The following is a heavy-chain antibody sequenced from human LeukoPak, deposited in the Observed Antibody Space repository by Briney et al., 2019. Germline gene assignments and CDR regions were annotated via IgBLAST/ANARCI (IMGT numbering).Heavy chain of an antibody. CDR3: ARDHVGEDSGAFDI. CDR1: GFTFSSYA. Sequence: GGSLRLSCAASGFTFSSYAMHWVRQAPGKGLEWVAVISYDGSNKYYADSVKGRFTISRDNSKNTLYLQMNSLRAEDTAVYYCARDHVGEDSGAFDIWGQGTMVTVSS. J-gene: IGHJ3*02. D-gene: IGHD3-10*01. CDR2: ISYDGSNK. V-gene: IGHV3-30*04.